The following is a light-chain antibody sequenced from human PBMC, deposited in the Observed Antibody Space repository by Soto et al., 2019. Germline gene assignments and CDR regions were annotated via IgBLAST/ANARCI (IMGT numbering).Light chain of an antibody. J-gene: IGLJ2*01. V-gene: IGLV1-44*01. CDR3: AAWADSLNGVV. CDR1: SSNVGSNT. Sequence: QSVLTQPPSASGTPGQRVTISCSGSSSNVGSNTINWYQQLPGTAPKLLIYSNNQRPSGVPDRFSGSKSDTSASLAISGLQSEDEADYYCAAWADSLNGVVFGGGTKLTVL. CDR2: SNN.